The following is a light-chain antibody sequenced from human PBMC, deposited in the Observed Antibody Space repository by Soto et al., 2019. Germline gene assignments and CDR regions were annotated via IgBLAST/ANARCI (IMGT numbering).Light chain of an antibody. CDR3: TSYAGGNKV. V-gene: IGLV2-8*01. J-gene: IGLJ1*01. CDR1: SSDVGGYNY. Sequence: QSALTQPPSASGSPGQSVTISCTGTSSDVGGYNYVSWYQQHPGKVPKLMVYEVNKRPSGVPDRFSGSKSGNTASLTVSGLQAEDEADYYGTSYAGGNKVFGTGTKLTVL. CDR2: EVN.